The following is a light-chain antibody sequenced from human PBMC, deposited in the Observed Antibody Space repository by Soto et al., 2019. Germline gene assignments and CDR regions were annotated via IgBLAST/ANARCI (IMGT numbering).Light chain of an antibody. CDR1: QTISTW. V-gene: IGKV1-39*01. Sequence: DIQMTQSPSTLSASVGDRVTITFRASQTISTWLAWYQQKPGKAPKFLIYAASSLQSRVPSRFNGSASGTDFTLTINSLQPEDFATYYCQQSFSAPPTFGQGTRLEIK. CDR3: QQSFSAPPT. CDR2: AAS. J-gene: IGKJ5*01.